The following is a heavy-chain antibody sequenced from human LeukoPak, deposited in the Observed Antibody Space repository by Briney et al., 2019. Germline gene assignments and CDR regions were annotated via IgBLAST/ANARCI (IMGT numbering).Heavy chain of an antibody. D-gene: IGHD3-3*01. Sequence: GGSLRLSCAASGFTVSSNYMSWVRQAPGKGLERVSVIYSGGSTYYADSVKGRFTISRDNSKNTLYLQMNSLRAEDTAVYYCARGPNYDFWSGFGDDAFDMWGQGTMVTVSS. CDR2: IYSGGST. CDR1: GFTVSSNY. J-gene: IGHJ3*02. V-gene: IGHV3-66*02. CDR3: ARGPNYDFWSGFGDDAFDM.